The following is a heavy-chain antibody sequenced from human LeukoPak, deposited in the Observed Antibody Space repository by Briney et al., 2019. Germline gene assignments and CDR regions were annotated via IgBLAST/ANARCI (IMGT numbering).Heavy chain of an antibody. CDR2: IYYSGYT. CDR3: ARDRRWELLQGAAFDI. Sequence: PSEPLSLTCTVSGGSISSYYGSWIRQPPGKGLEWIGYIYYSGYTIYNSSLKSRVTISVDTSKNPFSLKLSSVTAADTAVYYWARDRRWELLQGAAFDIWGQGTMVTVSS. CDR1: GGSISSYY. D-gene: IGHD2-15*01. V-gene: IGHV4-59*01. J-gene: IGHJ3*02.